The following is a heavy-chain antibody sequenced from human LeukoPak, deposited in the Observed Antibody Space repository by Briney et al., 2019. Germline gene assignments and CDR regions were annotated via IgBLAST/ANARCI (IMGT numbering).Heavy chain of an antibody. V-gene: IGHV3-30*02. Sequence: GGSLRLSCAASGFTFSSYAMHWVRQAPGKGLEWLAFIRYDGSNKYYADSVKGRFTISRENSKNTLYLQMNSLRLEATAVYYCARSCRILDIVATIRARLGGNGFDIWGQGTMVTVSS. CDR3: ARSCRILDIVATIRARLGGNGFDI. CDR2: IRYDGSNK. D-gene: IGHD5-12*01. CDR1: GFTFSSYA. J-gene: IGHJ3*02.